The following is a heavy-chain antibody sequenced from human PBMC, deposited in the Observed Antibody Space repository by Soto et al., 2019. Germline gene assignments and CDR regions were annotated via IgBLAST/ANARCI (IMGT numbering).Heavy chain of an antibody. Sequence: EVQLVESGGGLVQPGRSLRLSCAASGFTFADYAMHWVRQAPGTGLEWVSGISWNSGSIGYAGSVKGRFTISRDNAKNALYLQVNSLRAEETALYYCAKDRYSGSYPCYCDYWGQGTLVTVSS. V-gene: IGHV3-9*01. CDR3: AKDRYSGSYPCYCDY. CDR2: ISWNSGSI. CDR1: GFTFADYA. J-gene: IGHJ4*02. D-gene: IGHD1-26*01.